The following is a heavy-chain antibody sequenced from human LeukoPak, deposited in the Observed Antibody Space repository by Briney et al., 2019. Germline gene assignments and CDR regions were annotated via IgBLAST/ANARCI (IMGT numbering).Heavy chain of an antibody. D-gene: IGHD3-22*01. Sequence: SETLSLTCAVYGGSFSGYYWSWIRQPPGKGLEWIGEINHSGSTNYNPSLKSRVTISVDTSKNQFSLKLSSVTAADTAVYYCARGPHTGVNYYDSSGYYYWGQGTLVTVSP. CDR2: INHSGST. CDR3: ARGPHTGVNYYDSSGYYY. CDR1: GGSFSGYY. V-gene: IGHV4-34*01. J-gene: IGHJ4*02.